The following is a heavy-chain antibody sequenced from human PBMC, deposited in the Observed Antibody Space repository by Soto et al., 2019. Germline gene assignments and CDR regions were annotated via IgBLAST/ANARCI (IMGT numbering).Heavy chain of an antibody. Sequence: QLQLQESGPGLVKPSETLSLTCTVSGGSISSSSYYWGWIRQPPGKGLEWIGSIYYSGSTYYNPSLKSRVTISVDTSKNQFSLKLSSVTAADTAVYYCARHQYSGSQFDYWGQGTLVTVSS. V-gene: IGHV4-39*01. CDR1: GGSISSSSYY. CDR3: ARHQYSGSQFDY. J-gene: IGHJ4*02. CDR2: IYYSGST. D-gene: IGHD5-12*01.